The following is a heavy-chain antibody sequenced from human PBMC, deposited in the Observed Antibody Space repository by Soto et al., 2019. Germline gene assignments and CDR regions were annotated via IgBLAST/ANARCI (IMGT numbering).Heavy chain of an antibody. Sequence: SETLSLTCAVYGWSFSCYYWSWIRQPPGKGLEWIGEINHSGSTNYNPSLKSRVTISVDTSKNQFSLKLSSVTAADTAVYYCARGGFYYYYGMDVWGQGTTVTVSS. J-gene: IGHJ6*02. V-gene: IGHV4-34*01. CDR3: ARGGFYYYYGMDV. CDR2: INHSGST. CDR1: GWSFSCYY.